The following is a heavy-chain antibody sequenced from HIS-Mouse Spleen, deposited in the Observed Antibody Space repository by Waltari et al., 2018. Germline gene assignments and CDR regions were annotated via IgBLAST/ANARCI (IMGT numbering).Heavy chain of an antibody. J-gene: IGHJ4*02. CDR1: GFTFSSYG. CDR2: ISYDGSNK. Sequence: QVQLVESGGGVVQPGRSLSLSCAASGFTFSSYGMHWVRQAPGKGLEWVAVISYDGSNKYYADSVKGRFTISRDNSKNTLYLQMNSLRAEDTAVYYCAKDTSGSYSDYWGQGTLVTVSS. D-gene: IGHD1-26*01. CDR3: AKDTSGSYSDY. V-gene: IGHV3-30*18.